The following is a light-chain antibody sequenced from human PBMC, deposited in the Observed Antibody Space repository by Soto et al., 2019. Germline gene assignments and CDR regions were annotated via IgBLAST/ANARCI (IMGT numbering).Light chain of an antibody. V-gene: IGLV2-14*01. Sequence: QSVLTQPASVSGSPGQSITISCTGTSSDVGGYNYVSWYQQHPGKAPKLMIYDVSNRPSGVSNRFSGSKSGNTASLTISGLQAEDEADYYCSSYTSSSSLYVCGTGTNVTVL. J-gene: IGLJ1*01. CDR2: DVS. CDR3: SSYTSSSSLYV. CDR1: SSDVGGYNY.